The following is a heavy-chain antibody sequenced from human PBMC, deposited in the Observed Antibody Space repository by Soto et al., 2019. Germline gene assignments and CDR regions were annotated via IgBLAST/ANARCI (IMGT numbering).Heavy chain of an antibody. V-gene: IGHV1-69*04. D-gene: IGHD3-10*01. Sequence: SVKVSCKASGYTFTSYAMHWVRQAPGQRLEWMGRIIPILGIANYAQKFQGRVTITADKSTSTAYMELRSLRSDDTAVYYCARDRGGQIVAYWGQGTLVSVSS. J-gene: IGHJ4*02. CDR1: GYTFTSYA. CDR2: IIPILGIA. CDR3: ARDRGGQIVAY.